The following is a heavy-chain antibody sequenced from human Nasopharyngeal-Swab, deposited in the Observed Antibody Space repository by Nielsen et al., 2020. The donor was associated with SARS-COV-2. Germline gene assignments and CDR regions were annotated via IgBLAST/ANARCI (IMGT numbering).Heavy chain of an antibody. CDR3: ARIDGWGAMDV. CDR2: ISHSGST. Sequence: ESLKISCTVSSDSISPYFWNWIRQPPGMGLEWIGYISHSGSTNYTPSLKSRVTISIDTSKKQLSLKLRSVTAADTAVYYCARIDGWGAMDVWGQGTTVTVSS. J-gene: IGHJ6*02. D-gene: IGHD3-10*01. CDR1: SDSISPYF. V-gene: IGHV4-59*13.